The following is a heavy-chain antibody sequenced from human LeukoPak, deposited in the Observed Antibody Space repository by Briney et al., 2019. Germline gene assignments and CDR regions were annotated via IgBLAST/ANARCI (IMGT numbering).Heavy chain of an antibody. V-gene: IGHV3-48*01. CDR1: GFTFSSNN. J-gene: IGHJ3*02. CDR3: AKTRSGYVPDAFDI. Sequence: GGSLRLSCAASGFTFSSNNMNWVRQAPGKGLEWVAYISSSGSTTFYADSVKGRFTISRDNAEDSLYLQMNSLRAEDTAVYYCAKTRSGYVPDAFDIWGQGTRVTVAS. CDR2: ISSSGSTT. D-gene: IGHD5-12*01.